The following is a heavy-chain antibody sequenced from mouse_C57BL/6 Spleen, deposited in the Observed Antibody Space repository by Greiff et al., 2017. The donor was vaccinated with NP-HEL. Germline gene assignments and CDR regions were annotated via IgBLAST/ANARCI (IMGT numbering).Heavy chain of an antibody. CDR1: GYTFTSYG. CDR2: IYPRSGNT. V-gene: IGHV1-81*01. D-gene: IGHD1-1*01. CDR3: ARWDTVVKSFAY. Sequence: QVQLQQSGAELARPGASVKLSCKASGYTFTSYGISWVKQRTGQGLEWIGEIYPRSGNTYYNEKFKGKATLTADKSSSTAYMELRSLTSEDSAVYFCARWDTVVKSFAYWGQGTLVTVSA. J-gene: IGHJ3*01.